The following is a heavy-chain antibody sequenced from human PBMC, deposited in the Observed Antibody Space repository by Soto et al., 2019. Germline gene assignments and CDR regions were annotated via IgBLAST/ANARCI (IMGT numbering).Heavy chain of an antibody. Sequence: EVQLVQSGGGLVQPGGSLRLSCAASGFTFSSYSMNWVRQAPGKGLEWISYISTTSSSIYYADSVKGRFTISRDNAKNSLFLQMNSLRDEDTAVYYCARKGVAFDYWSQGALVTVSS. V-gene: IGHV3-48*02. CDR3: ARKGVAFDY. J-gene: IGHJ4*02. CDR2: ISTTSSSI. CDR1: GFTFSSYS. D-gene: IGHD3-3*01.